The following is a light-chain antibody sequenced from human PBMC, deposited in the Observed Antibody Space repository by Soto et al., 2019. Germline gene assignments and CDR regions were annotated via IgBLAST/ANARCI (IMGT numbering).Light chain of an antibody. J-gene: IGKJ3*01. Sequence: DIQMTLSPSSLYASVGDIVTITCRASQSSSHYLAWYKQKPGKVPKLLMYAVSTLQSGVPSRFSGSGSGTHSILTTSSLQPEDVATYYCQKYNSGPFTFGPGNKVDI. V-gene: IGKV1-27*01. CDR2: AVS. CDR3: QKYNSGPFT. CDR1: QSSSHY.